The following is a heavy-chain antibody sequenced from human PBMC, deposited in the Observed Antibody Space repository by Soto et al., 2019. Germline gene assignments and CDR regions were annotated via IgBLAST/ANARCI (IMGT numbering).Heavy chain of an antibody. D-gene: IGHD5-18*01. CDR1: GGAFIDYS. J-gene: IGHJ6*02. CDR3: ARDGIHLRYGMEV. Sequence: QVQLHQWGAGLLNPSETLSLTCAVSGGAFIDYSWRWIRQFPGRGLEWIGEITHSGSTNYNPSLKSRIAMSVDTSKRQFSLKMSSVTAADTAVYYCARDGIHLRYGMEVWGPGTTVTVAS. CDR2: ITHSGST. V-gene: IGHV4-34*01.